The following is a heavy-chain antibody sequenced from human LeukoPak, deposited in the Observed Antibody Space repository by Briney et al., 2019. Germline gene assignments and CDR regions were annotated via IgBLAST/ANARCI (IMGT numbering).Heavy chain of an antibody. CDR3: AKDPGLVPAAVDY. V-gene: IGHV3-23*01. J-gene: IGHJ4*02. CDR1: GFTFSSYA. Sequence: GGSLRLSCAASGFTFSSYAMSWVRQAPGKGLEWVSAISGSGGSKYYADSVKGRFTISRDNSKNTLYLQMNSLRAEDTAAYYCAKDPGLVPAAVDYWGQGTLVTVSS. D-gene: IGHD2-2*01. CDR2: ISGSGGSK.